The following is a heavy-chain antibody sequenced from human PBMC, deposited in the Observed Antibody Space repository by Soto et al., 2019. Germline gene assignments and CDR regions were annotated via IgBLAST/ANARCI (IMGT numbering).Heavy chain of an antibody. V-gene: IGHV5-51*01. D-gene: IGHD2-2*01. CDR2: ISPGDSDT. J-gene: IGHJ4*02. CDR1: GYSFTSYW. Sequence: PGESLKISCKGSGYSFTSYWLGWVRQMPGKGLEWMGIISPGDSDTRYSPSFQGQVTISADKSITTAYLQWSSLKASDTAMYYCARPNYCSRTSCRTQIDYRGQGPPVTVSP. CDR3: ARPNYCSRTSCRTQIDY.